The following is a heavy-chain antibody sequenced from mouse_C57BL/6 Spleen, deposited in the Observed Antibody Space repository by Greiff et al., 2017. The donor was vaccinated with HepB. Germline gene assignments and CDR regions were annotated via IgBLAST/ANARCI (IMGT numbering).Heavy chain of an antibody. CDR2: IYPGSGST. V-gene: IGHV1-55*01. D-gene: IGHD1-1*01. CDR3: ARSKCSITTVVANFDY. Sequence: QVQLQQPGAELVKPGASVKMSCKASGYTFTSYWITWVKQRPGQGLEWIGDIYPGSGSTNYNEKFKSKATLTVDTSSSTAYMQLSSLTSEDSAVYYCARSKCSITTVVANFDYWGQGTTLTVSS. CDR1: GYTFTSYW. J-gene: IGHJ2*01.